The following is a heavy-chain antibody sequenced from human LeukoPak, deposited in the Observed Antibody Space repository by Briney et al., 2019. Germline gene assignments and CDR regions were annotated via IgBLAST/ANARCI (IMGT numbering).Heavy chain of an antibody. CDR3: AREMGTSAYQLLYGDY. D-gene: IGHD2-2*02. CDR2: ISSSGSII. V-gene: IGHV3-11*04. J-gene: IGHJ4*02. CDR1: GFTFSDYY. Sequence: GGSLRLSCAASGFTFSDYYMSWIRQAPGKGLEWVSYISSSGSIIYYADSVKGRFTISRDNAKNSLYLQMNSLRAEDTAVYYCAREMGTSAYQLLYGDYWGQGTLVTVSS.